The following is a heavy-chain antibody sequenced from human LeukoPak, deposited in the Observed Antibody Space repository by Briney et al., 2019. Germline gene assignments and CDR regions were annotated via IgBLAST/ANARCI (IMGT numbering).Heavy chain of an antibody. V-gene: IGHV3-21*01. CDR1: GFTVSSNY. Sequence: PGGSLRLSCAASGFTVSSNYMTWVRQAPGKGLEWVSSISSSSSYIYYADSVKGRFTISRDNAKNSLYLQMNSLRAEDTAVYYCARDPSWSPTSASQVPDYWGQGTLVTVSS. CDR2: ISSSSSYI. D-gene: IGHD3-3*01. J-gene: IGHJ4*02. CDR3: ARDPSWSPTSASQVPDY.